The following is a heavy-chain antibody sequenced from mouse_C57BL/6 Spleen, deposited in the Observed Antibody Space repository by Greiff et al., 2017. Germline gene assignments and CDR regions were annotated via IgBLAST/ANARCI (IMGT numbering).Heavy chain of an antibody. CDR2: ISSSGSS. D-gene: IGHD1-1*01. CDR3: ARTGSSRYFDV. J-gene: IGHJ1*03. CDR1: GYSITNGNHC. Sequence: EVKLQESGPALVKPSQTVSLTCTVTGYSITNGNHCWNWLRQFSGSKLVWNGYISSSGSSDSKPPLKSNMSITRDNSKNQLFLQLNSVTTEDKATDYCARTGSSRYFDVWGTGTTVTVSS. V-gene: IGHV3-4*01.